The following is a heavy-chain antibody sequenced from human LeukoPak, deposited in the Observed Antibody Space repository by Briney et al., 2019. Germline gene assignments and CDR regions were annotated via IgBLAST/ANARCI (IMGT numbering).Heavy chain of an antibody. CDR2: ISGSGINT. J-gene: IGHJ5*02. D-gene: IGHD2-15*01. CDR1: GFTFSSYA. Sequence: GGSLRLSCAASGFTFSSYAMSWVRQAPGRGLEWVSIISGSGINTYYADSVKGRFTISRDNSKNTLYLQMNSLRADDTALYYCAKGAVAVVAMNCFDPWGQGALVTVSS. V-gene: IGHV3-23*01. CDR3: AKGAVAVVAMNCFDP.